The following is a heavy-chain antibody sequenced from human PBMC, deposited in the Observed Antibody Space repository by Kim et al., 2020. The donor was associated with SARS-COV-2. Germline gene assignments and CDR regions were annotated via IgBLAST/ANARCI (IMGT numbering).Heavy chain of an antibody. CDR2: TYYRSNWYN. CDR1: GDSVSSNSAA. V-gene: IGHV6-1*01. D-gene: IGHD3-22*01. Sequence: SQTLSLTCAISGDSVSSNSAAWNWIRQSPSRGLEWLGRTYYRSNWYNDYAVSVKSRITINPDTSKNQFSLQLNSVTPEDTAVYYCVRGLTYTSGYLGEYYYYGMDVWGQGTTVTVSS. CDR3: VRGLTYTSGYLGEYYYYGMDV. J-gene: IGHJ6*02.